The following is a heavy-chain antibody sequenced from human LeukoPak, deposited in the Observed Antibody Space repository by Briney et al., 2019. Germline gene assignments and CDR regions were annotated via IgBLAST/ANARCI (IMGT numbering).Heavy chain of an antibody. CDR3: ASHNYYDSNKSDR. J-gene: IGHJ1*01. V-gene: IGHV6-1*01. CDR1: GDNVSTNNVT. Sequence: SQTLSLTCAISGDNVSTNNVTWNWIRQSPSRGLEWLGRTYYRSKWSNDYAVSVKSRITINPDTSKNQFSLHLNSVTPEDTAVYYCASHNYYDSNKSDRWGQGTLVTVSS. D-gene: IGHD3-22*01. CDR2: TYYRSKWSN.